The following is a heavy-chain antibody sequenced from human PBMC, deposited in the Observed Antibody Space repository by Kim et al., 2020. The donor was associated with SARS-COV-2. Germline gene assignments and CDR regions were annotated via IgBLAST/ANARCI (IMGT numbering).Heavy chain of an antibody. CDR2: IKSKSDGGAT. D-gene: IGHD3-3*01. CDR3: TTSPLGMVISDAAFDI. Sequence: GGSLRLSCAASGFTFSKAWMSWVRQAPGKGLEWVGRIKSKSDGGATDYATPVKGRFTVSRDDSKDTLYLQMNSLKAEDTAVYFCTTSPLGMVISDAAFDIWGQGTVVTVSS. CDR1: GFTFSKAW. V-gene: IGHV3-15*01. J-gene: IGHJ3*02.